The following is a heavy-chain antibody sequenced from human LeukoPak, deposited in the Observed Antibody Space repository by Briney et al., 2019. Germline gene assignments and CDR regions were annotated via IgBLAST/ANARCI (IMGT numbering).Heavy chain of an antibody. J-gene: IGHJ4*02. Sequence: GGSLRLSCAASGFTFTYYAMSWVRQAPGRGLEWVSGLTGSGDGTYYADSVKGRFTISRDNSKNTLYLQMTSLRAEDTAVYYCAKDLRKTMIRGVDSWGQGTLVTVSS. D-gene: IGHD3-10*01. CDR1: GFTFTYYA. CDR3: AKDLRKTMIRGVDS. CDR2: LTGSGDGT. V-gene: IGHV3-23*01.